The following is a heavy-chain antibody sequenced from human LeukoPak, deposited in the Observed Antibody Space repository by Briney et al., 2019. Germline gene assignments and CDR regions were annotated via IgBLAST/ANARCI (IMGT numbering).Heavy chain of an antibody. CDR1: GGSISSGSYY. V-gene: IGHV4-39*07. J-gene: IGHJ6*03. CDR3: ASFQAYFYYLDV. Sequence: SETLSLTCTVSGGSISSGSYYWNWIRQPPGKGLEWIGSIYYSGSTSYNPSLKSRVTISVDMSKNQFSLKLRSVTAADTAVYYCASFQAYFYYLDVWGKGTTVTVSS. CDR2: IYYSGST.